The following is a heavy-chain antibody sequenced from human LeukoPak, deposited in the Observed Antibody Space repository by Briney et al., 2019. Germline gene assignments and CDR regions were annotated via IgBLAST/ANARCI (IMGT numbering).Heavy chain of an antibody. CDR3: AKDGSWSCTD. D-gene: IGHD2-8*02. J-gene: IGHJ4*02. CDR2: IAHHGSNE. CDR1: GFTFSSYA. Sequence: GGSLRLSCAASGFTFSSYAIHWVRQGPGKGLEWVAYIAHHGSNEYYADSVKGRFTISRDNSKRTLYLQMNSLRADDTAVYYCAKDGSWSCTDWGQGTLVTVSS. V-gene: IGHV3-30*02.